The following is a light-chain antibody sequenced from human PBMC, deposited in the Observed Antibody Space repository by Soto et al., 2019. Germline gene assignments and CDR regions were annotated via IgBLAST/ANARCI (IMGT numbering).Light chain of an antibody. CDR3: QQSYSSPQT. CDR2: AAS. CDR1: QSISRY. V-gene: IGKV1-39*01. J-gene: IGKJ1*01. Sequence: DIQITQSPSSLSASVGDRVTITCRASQSISRYLNWYQQKPGKAPKLLIYAASSLLVGVPSRFSGSGSGTDFTLTISSLQPEDFAIYYSQQSYSSPQTFGQGTKVDIK.